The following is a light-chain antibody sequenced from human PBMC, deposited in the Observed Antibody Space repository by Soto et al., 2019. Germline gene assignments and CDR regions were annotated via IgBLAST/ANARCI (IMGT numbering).Light chain of an antibody. CDR3: SSYTSSNTLV. CDR2: EVT. Sequence: QSALTQPASVSGSPGQSITISCTGTSSDVGGYNYVSWFQQHPGKAPKLMIYEVTNRPSGVSNRFSGSKSGSTASLTISGLQAEDEADYYCSSYTSSNTLVFGTGTKGTVL. J-gene: IGLJ1*01. V-gene: IGLV2-14*01. CDR1: SSDVGGYNY.